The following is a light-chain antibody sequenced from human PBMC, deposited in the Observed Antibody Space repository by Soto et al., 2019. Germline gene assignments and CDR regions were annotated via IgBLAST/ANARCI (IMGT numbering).Light chain of an antibody. Sequence: EIVLTQSPATLSLSPGERATLSCRASQSVSSYFAWYQQKPGQAPRLLIYDASNRATGIPARFGGSGSGTDFTLTISSLEPEDFAVYYCQQRSNWPLTFGPGTKVDIK. CDR1: QSVSSY. J-gene: IGKJ3*01. CDR3: QQRSNWPLT. CDR2: DAS. V-gene: IGKV3-11*01.